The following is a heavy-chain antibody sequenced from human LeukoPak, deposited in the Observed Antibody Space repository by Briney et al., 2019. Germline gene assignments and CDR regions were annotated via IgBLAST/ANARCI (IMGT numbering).Heavy chain of an antibody. J-gene: IGHJ4*02. D-gene: IGHD3-3*01. CDR3: ARDGEEGGIFGSGFFDY. V-gene: IGHV3-73*01. Sequence: GGSLRLXCAASGFTFSGSAMHWVRQASGKGLEWVGRIRSKANSYATAYAASVKGRFTISRDDSKNTAYLQMNSLRAEDTAVYYCARDGEEGGIFGSGFFDYWGQGTLVTVSS. CDR2: IRSKANSYAT. CDR1: GFTFSGSA.